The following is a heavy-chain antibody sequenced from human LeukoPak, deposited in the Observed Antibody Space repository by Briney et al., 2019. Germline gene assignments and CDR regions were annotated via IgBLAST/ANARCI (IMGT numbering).Heavy chain of an antibody. D-gene: IGHD6-19*01. CDR1: GGSFSGYY. J-gene: IGHJ4*02. CDR3: ASFSSGWYVVRY. V-gene: IGHV4-34*01. Sequence: SETLSLTCAVYGGSFSGYYWSWIRQPPGKGLEWIGEINHSGSTNYNPSLKSRVTISVDTSKNQFSLKLSSVTAADTAVYYCASFSSGWYVVRYWGQGTLVTVSS. CDR2: INHSGST.